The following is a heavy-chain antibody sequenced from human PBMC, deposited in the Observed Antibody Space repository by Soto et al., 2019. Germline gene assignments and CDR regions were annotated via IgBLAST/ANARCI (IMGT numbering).Heavy chain of an antibody. J-gene: IGHJ4*02. V-gene: IGHV5-51*01. CDR1: GYSFTNYW. D-gene: IGHD5-12*01. CDR3: ARRGTYSGYDHGDY. Sequence: MKISWKGSGYSFTNYWIGWVRQTPGKGLEWMGIIYPGDSDTRYSPSFQGQVTISADKSISTAYLQWSSLKASDTAMYYCARRGTYSGYDHGDYWGQGTLVTVSS. CDR2: IYPGDSDT.